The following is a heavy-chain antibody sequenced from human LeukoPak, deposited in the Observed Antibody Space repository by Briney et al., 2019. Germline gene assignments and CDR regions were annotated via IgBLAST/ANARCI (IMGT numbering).Heavy chain of an antibody. CDR1: GYTFTTYR. CDR3: GRGEGDTSGLNWFDP. J-gene: IGHJ5*02. D-gene: IGHD6-19*01. Sequence: ASVKVSCKASGYTFTTYRIHWVRQAPGQGLGWVGMISPDGGDTRYTQKIQGRVTMHRDSSTATVYMELSDLRSDDTAVYYCGRGEGDTSGLNWFDPWGQGTLVTVSS. CDR2: ISPDGGDT. V-gene: IGHV1-46*01.